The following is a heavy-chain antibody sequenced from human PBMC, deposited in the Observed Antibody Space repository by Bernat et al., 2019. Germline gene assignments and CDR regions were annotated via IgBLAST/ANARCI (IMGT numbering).Heavy chain of an antibody. CDR2: IYYSGRT. V-gene: IGHV4-59*01. CDR3: ARGYGDYFRAFDY. J-gene: IGHJ4*02. Sequence: QVQLQESGPGLVKPSETLSLTCTVSGGSISSYYWSWVRQPPGKGLEWIGYIYYSGRTNYNPSHKSRVTISVDTSKNQFSLKLSSVTAADTAVYYCARGYGDYFRAFDYWGQGTLVTVSS. D-gene: IGHD4-17*01. CDR1: GGSISSYY.